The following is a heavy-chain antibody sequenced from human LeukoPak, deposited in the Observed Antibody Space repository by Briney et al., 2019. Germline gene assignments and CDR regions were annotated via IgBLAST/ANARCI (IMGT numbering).Heavy chain of an antibody. CDR1: GGSFSGYY. Sequence: SETLSLTCAVYGGSFSGYYWSWIRQPPGKGLEWIGEINHSGSTNYNPSLKSRVTISVDTSKNQFSLKLSSVTAADTAVYYCVALYCSSTSCYFDYWGQGNLVTVSS. D-gene: IGHD2-2*01. CDR2: INHSGST. V-gene: IGHV4-34*01. CDR3: VALYCSSTSCYFDY. J-gene: IGHJ4*02.